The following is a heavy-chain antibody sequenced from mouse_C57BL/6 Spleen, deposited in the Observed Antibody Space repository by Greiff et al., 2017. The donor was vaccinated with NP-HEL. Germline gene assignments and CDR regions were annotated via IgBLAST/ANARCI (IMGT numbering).Heavy chain of an antibody. J-gene: IGHJ2*01. CDR3: TTSRDFDY. CDR1: GFNIKDDY. Sequence: VQLQQSGAELVRPGASVKLSCTASGFNIKDDYMHWVKQRPEQGLEWIGWIDPENGDTEYASKFQGKATITADTSSNTAYLQLSSLTSEDTAVYYCTTSRDFDYWGQGTTLTVSS. CDR2: IDPENGDT. V-gene: IGHV14-4*01.